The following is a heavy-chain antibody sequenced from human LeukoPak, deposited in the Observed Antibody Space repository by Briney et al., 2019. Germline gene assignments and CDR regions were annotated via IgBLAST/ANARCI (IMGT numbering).Heavy chain of an antibody. J-gene: IGHJ6*02. CDR3: ARRPWGGLDV. CDR2: IYNSGGT. V-gene: IGHV4-59*01. CDR1: GDSISNYF. D-gene: IGHD1-26*01. Sequence: PSETLSLTCTVSGDSISNYFWSWVRQPPGKGLEWVWYIYNSGGTNYNPSPQSRVTITVHTSKNHFYLNLSAVTPADTAVYLCARRPWGGLDVWGQGTTVTVSS.